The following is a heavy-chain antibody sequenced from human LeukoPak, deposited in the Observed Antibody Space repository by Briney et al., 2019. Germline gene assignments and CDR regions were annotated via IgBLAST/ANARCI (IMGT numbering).Heavy chain of an antibody. J-gene: IGHJ4*02. CDR3: AKRGVVIRVILVGFHKEAYYFDS. D-gene: IGHD2-21*01. V-gene: IGHV3-23*01. Sequence: GGSLRLSCAVSGITLSNYGMSWVRQAPGKGLEWVAGISGSGDSTNYADSVKGRFTISRDNPKNTLYLQLNSLRAEDTAVYFCAKRGVVIRVILVGFHKEAYYFDSWGQGALVTLPS. CDR1: GITLSNYG. CDR2: ISGSGDST.